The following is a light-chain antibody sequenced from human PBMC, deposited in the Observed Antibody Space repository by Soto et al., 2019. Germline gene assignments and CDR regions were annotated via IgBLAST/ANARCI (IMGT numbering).Light chain of an antibody. CDR1: SGSIASMF. V-gene: IGLV6-57*04. Sequence: NFMLTQPHSVSESPGKTVTISCTRSSGSIASMFVQWYQQRPGFAPMIVIYEDNQRPYGVPGRFSGSIDTSSNSASLTISGLKTEDEADYYCQSYDSNNQVIFGGGTKVTVL. CDR3: QSYDSNNQVI. CDR2: EDN. J-gene: IGLJ2*01.